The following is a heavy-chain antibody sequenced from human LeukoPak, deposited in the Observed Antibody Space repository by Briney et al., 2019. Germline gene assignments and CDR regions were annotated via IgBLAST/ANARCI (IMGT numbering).Heavy chain of an antibody. V-gene: IGHV3-23*01. CDR1: GFTFSGYV. J-gene: IGHJ4*02. D-gene: IGHD3-3*01. Sequence: PGGSLRLSCAASGFTFSGYVMSWVRQAPGKGLQWVSAISGRGGTSYFADSVKGRFTISRDNSKNTLYLQMSSLRAEDTALYYCARAVPSGYYYFDYWGQGTLVTVSS. CDR2: ISGRGGTS. CDR3: ARAVPSGYYYFDY.